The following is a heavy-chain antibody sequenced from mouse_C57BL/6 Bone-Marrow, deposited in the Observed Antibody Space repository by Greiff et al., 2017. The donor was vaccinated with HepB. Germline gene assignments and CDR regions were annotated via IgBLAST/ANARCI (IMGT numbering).Heavy chain of an antibody. CDR3: ARQDDGYYSWFAY. Sequence: QVQLQQPGAELVRPGSSVKLSCKASGYTFTSYWMHWVKQRPIQGLEWIGNIDPSDSETHYNQKFKDKATLTVDKSSSTAYMQLSSLTSEDSAVYYCARQDDGYYSWFAYWGHGTLVTVSA. CDR1: GYTFTSYW. D-gene: IGHD2-3*01. CDR2: IDPSDSET. J-gene: IGHJ3*01. V-gene: IGHV1-52*01.